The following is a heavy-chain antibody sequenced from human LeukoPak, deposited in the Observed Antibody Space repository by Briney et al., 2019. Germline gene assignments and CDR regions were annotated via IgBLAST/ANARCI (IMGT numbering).Heavy chain of an antibody. CDR1: GFTFSSYS. J-gene: IGHJ6*03. CDR3: ARDAPVYGDYVGYYYYMDV. CDR2: ITNSSSYI. D-gene: IGHD4-17*01. Sequence: GGSLRLSCAASGFTFSSYSMNWVRQAPGKGLEWVSFITNSSSYIYYADSVKGRFTISRDKSKNTLYLQINSLSAEDTAVYYCARDAPVYGDYVGYYYYMDVWVKGTTVSVSS. V-gene: IGHV3-21*01.